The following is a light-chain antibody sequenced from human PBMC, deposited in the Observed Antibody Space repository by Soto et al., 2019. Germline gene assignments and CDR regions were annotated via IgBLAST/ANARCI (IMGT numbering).Light chain of an antibody. CDR2: DVS. CDR1: SSDVGGYNY. V-gene: IGLV2-14*01. J-gene: IGLJ1*01. Sequence: QSVLTQPASVSGSPGQSITISCTGTSSDVGGYNYVSWYQQHPGKAPKLMIYDVSNRPSGVSNRFSGSKSGNTASLTISGLLAEDEADYYCSSYTSSSTLVFGTGTKLT. CDR3: SSYTSSSTLV.